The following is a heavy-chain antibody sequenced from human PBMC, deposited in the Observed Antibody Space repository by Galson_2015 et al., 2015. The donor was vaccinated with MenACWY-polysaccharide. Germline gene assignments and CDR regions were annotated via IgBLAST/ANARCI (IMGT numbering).Heavy chain of an antibody. Sequence: SLRLSCAASGFTFSSSVMSWVRQAPGKGLEWVAVIVGSGAITYYTDSVKGRFIISRDNSKNTVYLQMNSLRAEDTALYYCAKDTLHAAGTANDWGQGTLATVSS. J-gene: IGHJ4*02. CDR1: GFTFSSSV. V-gene: IGHV3-23*01. CDR3: AKDTLHAAGTAND. CDR2: IVGSGAIT. D-gene: IGHD6-13*01.